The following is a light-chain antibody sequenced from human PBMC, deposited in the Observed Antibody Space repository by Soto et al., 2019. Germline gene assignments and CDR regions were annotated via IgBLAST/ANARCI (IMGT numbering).Light chain of an antibody. CDR1: QSVSSSY. CDR2: DAS. V-gene: IGKV3-20*01. J-gene: IGKJ1*01. Sequence: EIVLTQSPGTLSLSPGEGATLSCRASQSVSSSYLAWYQQKPGQAPRPLIYDASSRATGIPDRFSGSGSGTDFTLTISGLEPEDSAVYYCQQYGGSPRTFGQGTKVEIK. CDR3: QQYGGSPRT.